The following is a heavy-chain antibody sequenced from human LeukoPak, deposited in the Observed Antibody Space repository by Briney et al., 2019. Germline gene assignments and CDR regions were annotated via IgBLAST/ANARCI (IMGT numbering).Heavy chain of an antibody. J-gene: IGHJ4*02. CDR2: INPDNGNT. Sequence: ASVTVSCKASGYTFTYHYIHLVRQAPGQGLEWMGIINPDNGNTSYGRRFQGRVTMTRDTSTSTVYMELSSLDSSDTAVYYCARESDVGKDFDYWGQGTLITVSS. D-gene: IGHD1-26*01. CDR3: ARESDVGKDFDY. V-gene: IGHV1-46*01. CDR1: GYTFTYHY.